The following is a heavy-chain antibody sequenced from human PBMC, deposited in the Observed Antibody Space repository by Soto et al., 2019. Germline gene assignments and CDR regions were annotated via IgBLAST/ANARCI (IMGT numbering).Heavy chain of an antibody. CDR2: IHPDDSDT. Sequence: GXSLNISCKASGYSFTNYWLGWLRQITGKGLEWMGIIHPDDSDTRYSPSFQGQVVITADKSTRTAYLQWSSLKASDTAIYYCAKGTYFGYFFDYWGQGTLVTVSS. CDR1: GYSFTNYW. CDR3: AKGTYFGYFFDY. J-gene: IGHJ4*02. D-gene: IGHD3-10*01. V-gene: IGHV5-51*01.